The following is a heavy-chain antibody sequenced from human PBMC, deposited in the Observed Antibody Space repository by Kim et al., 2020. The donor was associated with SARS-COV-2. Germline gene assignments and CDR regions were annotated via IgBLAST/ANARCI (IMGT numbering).Heavy chain of an antibody. D-gene: IGHD2-15*01. CDR3: ARLGRAAAGHDVFDW. CDR2: IYNSGDT. CDR1: GGSVNNYY. Sequence: SETLSLTCSVSGGSVNNYYWSWIRQPPGKGLNWIGYIYNSGDTNYNPSLKSRVTILVDTSKNQFSLKLTSVTAADTAVYYCARLGRAAAGHDVFDWWGQG. V-gene: IGHV4-59*08. J-gene: IGHJ3*01.